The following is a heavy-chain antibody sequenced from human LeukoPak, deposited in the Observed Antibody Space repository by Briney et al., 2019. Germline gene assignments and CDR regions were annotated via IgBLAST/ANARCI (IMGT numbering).Heavy chain of an antibody. V-gene: IGHV3-23*01. CDR2: ISATGGST. CDR3: AKVGAQFDY. CDR1: GFTFSSYA. D-gene: IGHD3-10*01. J-gene: IGHJ4*02. Sequence: GGSLRLSCAASGFTFSSYAVSWVRQAPGKGLEWLSAISATGGSTYYADSVKGRFTISRDNSKNTLYLQMNSLRAEDTAVYYCAKVGAQFDYWGQGTLVTVSS.